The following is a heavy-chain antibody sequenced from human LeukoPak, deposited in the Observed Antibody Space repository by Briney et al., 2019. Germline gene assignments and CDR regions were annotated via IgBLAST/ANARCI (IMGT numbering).Heavy chain of an antibody. CDR3: ARVEVYYYYYGMDV. Sequence: SETLSLTCTVSGGSISSGDYYWSWIRQPPGKGLEWIGHIYYSGSTYYNPSLKSRVTISVDTSKNQFSLKLSSVTAADTAVYYCARVEVYYYYYGMDVWGQGTTVTVSS. CDR1: GGSISSGDYY. CDR2: IYYSGST. D-gene: IGHD3-3*01. V-gene: IGHV4-30-4*01. J-gene: IGHJ6*02.